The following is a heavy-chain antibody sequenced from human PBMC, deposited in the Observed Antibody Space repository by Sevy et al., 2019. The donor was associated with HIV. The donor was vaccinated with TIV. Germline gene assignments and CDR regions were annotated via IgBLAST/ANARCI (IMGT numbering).Heavy chain of an antibody. V-gene: IGHV3-74*01. CDR3: AKTPLNYDSSGYYYAHTYYFDY. D-gene: IGHD3-22*01. J-gene: IGHJ4*02. Sequence: GGSLRLSCEASGFPFSSHWMHWVRQGPGQGLVWVSGINSDDTSIPYAYSVKGRFTISRDNVKNTLYLQMSSLRAEDTAVYYCAKTPLNYDSSGYYYAHTYYFDYWGQGTLVTVSS. CDR1: GFPFSSHW. CDR2: INSDDTSI.